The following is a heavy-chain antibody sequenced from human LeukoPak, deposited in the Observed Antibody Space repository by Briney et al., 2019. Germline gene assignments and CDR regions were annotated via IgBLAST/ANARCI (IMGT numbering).Heavy chain of an antibody. V-gene: IGHV4-59*01. J-gene: IGHJ4*02. CDR1: GDSISSYY. Sequence: SETLSLTCTVSGDSISSYYWSWIRQPPGKGLEWIGYIYYSGSTNYNPSLKSRVTISVDTSKNQFSLKLSSVTAADTAVYYCARGEYGSGGFDYWGQGTLVTVSS. CDR2: IYYSGST. D-gene: IGHD3-10*01. CDR3: ARGEYGSGGFDY.